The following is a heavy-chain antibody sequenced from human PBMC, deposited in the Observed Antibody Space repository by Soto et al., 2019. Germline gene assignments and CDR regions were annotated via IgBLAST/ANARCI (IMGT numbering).Heavy chain of an antibody. D-gene: IGHD2-15*01. J-gene: IGHJ1*01. CDR1: GFTFSSYW. CDR3: AKDARYCSGGSCYSVYFHH. CDR2: ISWDSGTI. V-gene: IGHV3-9*01. Sequence: GGSLRLSCAASGFTFSSYWMSWVRQAPGKGLEWVSRISWDSGTIDYADSVKGRFTISRDNAKSSLYLQMNSLRAEDTALYYCAKDARYCSGGSCYSVYFHHWGQGTLVTVSS.